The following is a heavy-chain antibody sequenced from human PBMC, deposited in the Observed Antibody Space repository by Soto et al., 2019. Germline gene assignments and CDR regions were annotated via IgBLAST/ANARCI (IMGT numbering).Heavy chain of an antibody. Sequence: AIRGSGGNTYYADSVKGRFTISRDNSKNTLYLQMNSLRAEDTAVYYCARDASEGHNWNTPFYYYYGMDVWGQGTTVTVSS. J-gene: IGHJ6*02. D-gene: IGHD1-1*01. V-gene: IGHV3-23*01. CDR2: IRGSGGNT. CDR3: ARDASEGHNWNTPFYYYYGMDV.